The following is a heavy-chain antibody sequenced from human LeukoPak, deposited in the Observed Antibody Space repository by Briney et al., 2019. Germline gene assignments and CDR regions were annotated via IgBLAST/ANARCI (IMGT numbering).Heavy chain of an antibody. Sequence: SVKVSCKASGGTFSSYAISWVRQAPGQGLEWMGRIIPIFGTANYAQKFQGRVTITTDESTSTAYMELSSLRSEDTAVYHCASYPHYGDYYRLDYWGQGTLVTVSS. V-gene: IGHV1-69*05. CDR1: GGTFSSYA. J-gene: IGHJ4*02. D-gene: IGHD4-17*01. CDR3: ASYPHYGDYYRLDY. CDR2: IIPIFGTA.